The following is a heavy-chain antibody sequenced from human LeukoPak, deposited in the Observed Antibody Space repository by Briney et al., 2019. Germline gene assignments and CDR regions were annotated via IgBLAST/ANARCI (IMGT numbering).Heavy chain of an antibody. CDR2: MNPNSGNT. CDR1: GGTFNSYD. V-gene: IGHV1-8*02. J-gene: IGHJ3*02. CDR3: ARGGYYDILTGYHDAFDI. Sequence: ASVKVSCKTSGGTFNSYDINWVRQATGQGLEWMGWMNPNSGNTGYAQKFQGRVTMTRNTSISTAYMELSSLRSEDTAVYYCARGGYYDILTGYHDAFDIWGQGTMVTVSS. D-gene: IGHD3-9*01.